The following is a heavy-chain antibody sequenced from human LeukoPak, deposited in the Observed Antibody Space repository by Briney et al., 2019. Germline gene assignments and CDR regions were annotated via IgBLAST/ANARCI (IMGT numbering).Heavy chain of an antibody. CDR3: ARDQGLTAPPPYGLDV. CDR1: GGTFSTSA. Sequence: SVKVSCKASGGTFSTSAITWVRQAPGQGLEWMGRIIPVLNITTYAQRFQGRVTITADTSTSTVYMELSSLRSEETAVYYCARDQGLTAPPPYGLDVWGQGTTVIVSS. J-gene: IGHJ6*02. D-gene: IGHD5-18*01. CDR2: IIPVLNIT. V-gene: IGHV1-69*04.